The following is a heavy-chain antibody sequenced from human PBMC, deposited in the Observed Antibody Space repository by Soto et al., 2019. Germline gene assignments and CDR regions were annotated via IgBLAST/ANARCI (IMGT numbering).Heavy chain of an antibody. CDR1: GYTFTSYD. J-gene: IGHJ5*02. CDR2: MNPNSGNT. D-gene: IGHD4-17*01. V-gene: IGHV1-8*01. CDR3: ARRRPYADRLRGNWFDP. Sequence: QVQLVQSGAEVKKPGASVKVSCKASGYTFTSYDINWVRQATGQGLEWMGWMNPNSGNTGYAQKFQGRVTMTRNTSISTAYMELSSLRSEDTAVYYCARRRPYADRLRGNWFDPWGQGTLVTVSS.